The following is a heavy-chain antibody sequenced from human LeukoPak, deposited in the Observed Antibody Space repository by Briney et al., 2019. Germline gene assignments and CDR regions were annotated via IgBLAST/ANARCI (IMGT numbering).Heavy chain of an antibody. Sequence: GSLRLSCAASGFTFSSYGMHWVRQAPGKGLEWVAFIRYDGSNKYYADSVKGRFTISRDNSKNTLYLQMNSLRAEDTAVYYCAKEGRQQLVLGQWLVFDYWGQGTLVTVSS. D-gene: IGHD6-13*01. CDR3: AKEGRQQLVLGQWLVFDY. CDR2: IRYDGSNK. V-gene: IGHV3-30*02. CDR1: GFTFSSYG. J-gene: IGHJ4*02.